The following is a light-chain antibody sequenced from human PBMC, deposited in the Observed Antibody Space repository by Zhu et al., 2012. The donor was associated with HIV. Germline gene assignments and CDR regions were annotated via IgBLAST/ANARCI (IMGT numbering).Light chain of an antibody. J-gene: IGKJ4*01. CDR2: GAS. CDR3: QQLNSYPLT. V-gene: IGKV1-9*01. CDR1: QGISSF. Sequence: DIQLTQSPSFLSASIGDRVTFTCRASQGISSFLAWYQQKPGEAPKLLIYGASTLQSGVPSRFSGGGSGTEFTLTINSLQPEDSATYYCQQLNSYPLTFGGGTKVEIK.